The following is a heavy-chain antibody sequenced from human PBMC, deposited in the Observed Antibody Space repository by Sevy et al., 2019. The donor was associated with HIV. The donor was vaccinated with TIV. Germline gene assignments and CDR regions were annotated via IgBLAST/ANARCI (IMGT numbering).Heavy chain of an antibody. V-gene: IGHV1-2*02. CDR2: INPNNGGT. J-gene: IGHJ4*02. CDR3: AREGDRHNWKYIPMDS. CDR1: GYNFIGNH. Sequence: ASVKVSCKASGYNFIGNHIHWLRQAAGQGLEWMGWINPNNGGTNFAQNFRGRVTLTRDTSITTAYMEVSSLSFDDTAVYYCAREGDRHNWKYIPMDSWGQGTLVTVSS. D-gene: IGHD1-7*01.